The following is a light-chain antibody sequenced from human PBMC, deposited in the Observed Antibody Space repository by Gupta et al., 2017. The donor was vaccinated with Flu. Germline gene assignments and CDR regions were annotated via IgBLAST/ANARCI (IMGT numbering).Light chain of an antibody. V-gene: IGKV1-5*03. CDR3: QQYDSYPWT. CDR1: QSISNW. CDR2: MAS. Sequence: DIQMTQSPSTLSASVGDRVIITCRAGQSISNWLAWYQQKPGKAPKLLIYMASSLESGVPSRFSGSGSATEFTLTVSSLQPDDFATYYCQQYDSYPWTFGQGTKVEIK. J-gene: IGKJ1*01.